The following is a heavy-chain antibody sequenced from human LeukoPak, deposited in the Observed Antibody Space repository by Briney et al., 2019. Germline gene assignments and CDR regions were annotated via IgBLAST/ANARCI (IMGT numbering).Heavy chain of an antibody. D-gene: IGHD5-12*01. Sequence: GASVKVSCKASGYTFTGYYMHWVRQAPGQGLEWMGWINPNSGGTNYAQKFQGRVTMTRDTSISTAYMELSRLRSDDTAVYYCARDPDSGYGHTDYWGQGTLVTVSS. V-gene: IGHV1-2*02. CDR3: ARDPDSGYGHTDY. CDR2: INPNSGGT. J-gene: IGHJ4*02. CDR1: GYTFTGYY.